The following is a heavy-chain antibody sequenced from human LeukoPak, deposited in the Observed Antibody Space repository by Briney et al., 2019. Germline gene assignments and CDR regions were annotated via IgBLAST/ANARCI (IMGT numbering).Heavy chain of an antibody. CDR1: GFTFSSYA. CDR2: FSGSGGST. Sequence: GGSLRLSCAASGFTFSSYAMSWVRQAPGKGLEWVSAFSGSGGSTYYADSVKGRFTISRDNSKNTLYLQMNSLRAEDTAVYYCANQIQLWSPFDYWGQGTLVTVSS. CDR3: ANQIQLWSPFDY. V-gene: IGHV3-23*01. D-gene: IGHD5-18*01. J-gene: IGHJ4*02.